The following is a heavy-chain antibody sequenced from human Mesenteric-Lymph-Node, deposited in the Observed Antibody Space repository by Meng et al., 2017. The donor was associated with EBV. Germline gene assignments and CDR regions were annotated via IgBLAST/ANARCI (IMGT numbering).Heavy chain of an antibody. J-gene: IGHJ4*02. D-gene: IGHD2-2*01. CDR1: GGTFSGYY. Sequence: QVELQEWGAGSLKPLETLALTWAVYGGTFSGYYWTWIRQSPGEGLEWIGEINRSGSSSYNPSLKSRVTLSVDTSKNHFSLRLTSVTAADTAVYYCARGGLTCYGTSCQTFYFEYWSQGTLVTVSS. V-gene: IGHV4-34*01. CDR2: INRSGSS. CDR3: ARGGLTCYGTSCQTFYFEY.